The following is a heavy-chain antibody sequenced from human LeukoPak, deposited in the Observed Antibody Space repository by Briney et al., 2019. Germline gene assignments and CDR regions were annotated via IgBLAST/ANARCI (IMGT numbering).Heavy chain of an antibody. D-gene: IGHD6-6*01. V-gene: IGHV4-34*01. CDR3: ARAGKSIAARRARGFFDY. CDR1: GFTFSSYW. Sequence: PGGSLRLSCAASGFTFSSYWMSWVRQPPGKGLEWIGEINHSGSTNYNPSLKSRVTISVDTSKNQFSLKLSSVTAADTAVYYCARAGKSIAARRARGFFDYWGQGTLVTVSS. CDR2: INHSGST. J-gene: IGHJ4*02.